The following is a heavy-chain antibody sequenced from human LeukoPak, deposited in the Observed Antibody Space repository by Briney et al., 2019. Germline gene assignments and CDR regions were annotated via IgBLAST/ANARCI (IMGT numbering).Heavy chain of an antibody. V-gene: IGHV1-18*01. Sequence: GASVKFSCKASGYPFTSYGISWGRPAPGQGLEWMGWISAYNGNTNYAQKLQGRVTMTTDTSTSTAYMELRSLRSDDTAVYYCARDGVVVAATMGLSSWFDPWGQGTLVTVSS. CDR3: ARDGVVVAATMGLSSWFDP. CDR1: GYPFTSYG. D-gene: IGHD2-15*01. CDR2: ISAYNGNT. J-gene: IGHJ5*02.